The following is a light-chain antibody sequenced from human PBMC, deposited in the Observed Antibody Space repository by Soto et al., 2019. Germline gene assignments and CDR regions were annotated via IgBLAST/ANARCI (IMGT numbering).Light chain of an antibody. Sequence: QSALTQPAFVSGSPGQSVTISCTGTSSDVGRYNYVSWYQQHPGKAPKLTIYDVSNRPSGVSSRFSGSKSGNTASLTISGLQAEDEADYYCSSFTSSSTYVFGTGTKLTVL. V-gene: IGLV2-14*01. CDR1: SSDVGRYNY. CDR3: SSFTSSSTYV. J-gene: IGLJ1*01. CDR2: DVS.